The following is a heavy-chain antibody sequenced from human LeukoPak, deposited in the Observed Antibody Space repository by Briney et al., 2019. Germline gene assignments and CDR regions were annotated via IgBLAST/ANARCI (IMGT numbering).Heavy chain of an antibody. CDR3: ASAGGDSRSPLPFYY. J-gene: IGHJ4*02. D-gene: IGHD6-6*01. Sequence: PGGSLRLSCAASGFTFGSYWMSWVRQAPGKGLEWVANTKQDGSEKYYVDSVKGRFTISRDNAEKSLSLQMNSLRAEDTAVYYCASAGGDSRSPLPFYYWGQGTLVTVSS. CDR1: GFTFGSYW. CDR2: TKQDGSEK. V-gene: IGHV3-7*03.